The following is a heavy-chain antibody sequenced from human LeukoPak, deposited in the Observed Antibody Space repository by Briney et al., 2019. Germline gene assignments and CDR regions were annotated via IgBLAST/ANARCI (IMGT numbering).Heavy chain of an antibody. CDR1: GYIFTGHH. D-gene: IGHD5-12*01. V-gene: IGHV1-8*02. J-gene: IGHJ4*02. CDR3: ARGRHPGPTWISEY. Sequence: WASVKVSCKASGYIFTGHHIYWVRQATGQGLEWMGWMNPNSGNTGYAQKFQGRVTMTRNTSISTAYMELSSLTSEDTAVYYCARGRHPGPTWISEYWGQGTLVTVSS. CDR2: MNPNSGNT.